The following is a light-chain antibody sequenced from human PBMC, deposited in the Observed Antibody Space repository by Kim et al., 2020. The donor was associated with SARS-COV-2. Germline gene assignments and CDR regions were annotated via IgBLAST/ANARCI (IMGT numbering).Light chain of an antibody. CDR3: QQYYSIPPT. J-gene: IGKJ2*01. V-gene: IGKV4-1*01. Sequence: MATINCKSSQSLLYRSINKKYLAGYQLKPRQPPKLLIYWASSRESGVPGRLSGSGSGTDFTLTISDLQAEDVAVYYCQQYYSIPPTFGQGTKLEIK. CDR1: QSLLYRSINKKY. CDR2: WAS.